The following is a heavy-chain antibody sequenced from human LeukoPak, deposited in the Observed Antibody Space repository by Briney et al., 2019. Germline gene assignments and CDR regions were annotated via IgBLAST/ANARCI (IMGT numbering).Heavy chain of an antibody. D-gene: IGHD6-13*01. CDR2: IYSDGTST. J-gene: IGHJ5*02. V-gene: IGHV3-74*01. Sequence: GGSLRLSCAASGFTFSSYWMHWVRQAPGKGLAWVSRIYSDGTSTNYADSVKGRFTISRDNAKNTLFLQMNSLRAEDTAVYFCARGTIAASGKGWFDPWGQGTLVTVSS. CDR1: GFTFSSYW. CDR3: ARGTIAASGKGWFDP.